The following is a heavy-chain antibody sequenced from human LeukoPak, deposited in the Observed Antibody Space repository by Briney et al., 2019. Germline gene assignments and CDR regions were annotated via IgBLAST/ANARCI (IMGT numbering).Heavy chain of an antibody. CDR3: ARDTAAAGTIRYFDY. CDR1: GFTFSRYG. J-gene: IGHJ4*02. Sequence: GRSLRLSCAASGFTFSRYGMHWVRQAPGKGLEWVAIIWYDGSNKYYADSVKGRFTISRDNSKNTLYLQMNSLRAEDTAVYYCARDTAAAGTIRYFDYWGQGTLVTVSS. D-gene: IGHD6-13*01. V-gene: IGHV3-33*01. CDR2: IWYDGSNK.